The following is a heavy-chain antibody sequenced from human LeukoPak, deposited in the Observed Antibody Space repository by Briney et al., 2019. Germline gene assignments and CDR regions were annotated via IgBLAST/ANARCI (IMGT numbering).Heavy chain of an antibody. V-gene: IGHV3-23*01. D-gene: IGHD6-13*01. Sequence: GGSLRLSCAASGFTFSSYAMSWVRQAPGKGLEWVSATSGSGGSTYYADSVKGRSTISRDNSKNTLYLQMNSLRAEDTAVYYCAKSSRQLRAFDIWGQGTMVTVSS. J-gene: IGHJ3*02. CDR2: TSGSGGST. CDR3: AKSSRQLRAFDI. CDR1: GFTFSSYA.